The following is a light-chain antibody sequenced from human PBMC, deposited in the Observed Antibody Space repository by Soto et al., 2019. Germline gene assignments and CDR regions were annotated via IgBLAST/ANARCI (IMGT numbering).Light chain of an antibody. CDR2: EAS. J-gene: IGLJ3*02. CDR1: NSDVGSHNF. V-gene: IGLV2-23*01. Sequence: HSALTQPASVSGSPGQSMTISCTGTNSDVGSHNFVSWYQQYPGKAPKLLIYEASKRPSGLSNRFSGSKSGNTASLTISGLQAEDEADYYCCSLTNGATWVFGGGTKVTVL. CDR3: CSLTNGATWV.